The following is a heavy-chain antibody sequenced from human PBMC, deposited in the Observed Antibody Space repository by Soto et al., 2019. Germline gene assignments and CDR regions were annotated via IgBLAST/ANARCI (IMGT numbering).Heavy chain of an antibody. D-gene: IGHD4-4*01. CDR3: ASSTSQTSMTTERGQSWFDP. J-gene: IGHJ5*02. V-gene: IGHV4-34*01. CDR2: INHSGST. Sequence: SETLSLTCAVYGGSFSGYYWSWIRQPPGKGLEWIGEINHSGSTNYNPSLKSRVTISVDTSKNQFSLKLSSVTAADTAVYYCASSTSQTSMTTERGQSWFDPWGQGTLVTVSS. CDR1: GGSFSGYY.